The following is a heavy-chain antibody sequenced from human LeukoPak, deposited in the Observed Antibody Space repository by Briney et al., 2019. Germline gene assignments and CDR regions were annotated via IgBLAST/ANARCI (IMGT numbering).Heavy chain of an antibody. CDR3: ARGGHYSSSFSHYYYHMDV. D-gene: IGHD6-6*01. CDR1: GFTFDDYG. Sequence: GGSLRRSCAASGFTFDDYGMSWVRQAPGKGLEWVSGINWNGDSTNYADSVKGRFTISRDNAKNSLYLQMNSLRAEDTALYYCARGGHYSSSFSHYYYHMDVWGKGTTVTVSS. V-gene: IGHV3-20*04. CDR2: INWNGDST. J-gene: IGHJ6*03.